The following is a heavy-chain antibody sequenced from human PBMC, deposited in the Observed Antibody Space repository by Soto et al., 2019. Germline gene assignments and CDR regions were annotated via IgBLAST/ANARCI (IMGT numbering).Heavy chain of an antibody. CDR2: IITIVGTE. CDR1: GGTFSSYA. CDR3: ALHYGSGSNYYYYGMDV. D-gene: IGHD3-10*01. J-gene: IGHJ6*02. V-gene: IGHV1-69*12. Sequence: QVQLVQSGAAVKKPGSSVKVSCKASGGTFSSYAISWVRQAHGQGLEWMGGIITIVGTEDYAQKFKGRVTITEDESTSTDYMELSSLRSEDTAVYYCALHYGSGSNYYYYGMDVWGQGTTVTVSS.